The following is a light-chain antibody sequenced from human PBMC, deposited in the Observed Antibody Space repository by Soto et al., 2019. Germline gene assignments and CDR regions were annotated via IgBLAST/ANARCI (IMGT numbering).Light chain of an antibody. CDR1: SSNIGSNF. CDR3: ATWDDSLSGVI. CDR2: TNN. V-gene: IGLV1-47*01. Sequence: QSVLTQPPSASGTPGQRVTISCSGSSSNIGSNFVHWYQHLPGAAPKLLIYTNNHRPSGVPDRFSGSKSGTSASLAISGLRSEDEAEDYCATWDDSLSGVIFGGGTKLTVL. J-gene: IGLJ2*01.